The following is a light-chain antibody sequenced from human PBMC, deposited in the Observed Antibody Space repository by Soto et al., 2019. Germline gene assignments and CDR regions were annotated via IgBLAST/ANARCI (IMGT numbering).Light chain of an antibody. V-gene: IGKV3-20*01. J-gene: IGKJ4*01. CDR3: QHYVTSPLT. CDR2: GAS. CDR1: QSVSTTY. Sequence: EFVLTQSPGTLSLSPGERATLSCRASQSVSTTYLAWYQQKPGQAPRLLIYGASSRATGVPDRFSGSGSGTDFTLTISRLEPEDFAVYYYQHYVTSPLTFGGGTKVDIK.